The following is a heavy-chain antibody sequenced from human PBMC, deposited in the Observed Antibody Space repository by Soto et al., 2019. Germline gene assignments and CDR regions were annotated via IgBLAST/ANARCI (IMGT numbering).Heavy chain of an antibody. CDR2: IIPIFGTA. CDR1: GGTFRSNA. D-gene: IGHD3-3*01. Sequence: SVKLTSKASGGTFRSNALSSVRQAPGKRLEWMGGIIPIFGTANYAQKFQDRVTITADKSTSTAYMELSSLRSEDTAVYYCAFTEVVTIVVVVIGNWFDPWGQGTLVTVSS. V-gene: IGHV1-69*06. CDR3: AFTEVVTIVVVVIGNWFDP. J-gene: IGHJ5*02.